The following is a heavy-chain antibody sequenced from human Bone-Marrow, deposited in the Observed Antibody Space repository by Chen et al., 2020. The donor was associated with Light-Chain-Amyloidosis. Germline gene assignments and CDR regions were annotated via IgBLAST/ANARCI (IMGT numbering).Heavy chain of an antibody. J-gene: IGHJ4*02. CDR1: GFSFSNAW. V-gene: IGHV3-15*01. CDR2: IKSESDCGTT. CDR3: ASDGGLVVVEAAV. D-gene: IGHD2-21*01. Sequence: EVRLVESGGGVVKPGGSLRLSCEASGFSFSNAWVTWVRQAPGKGLEWLGRIKSESDCGTTAFAASVQGRFGISRDQTRNTVYLQMRSLKSDDTAIYYCASDGGLVVVEAAVWGQGTQVTVSS.